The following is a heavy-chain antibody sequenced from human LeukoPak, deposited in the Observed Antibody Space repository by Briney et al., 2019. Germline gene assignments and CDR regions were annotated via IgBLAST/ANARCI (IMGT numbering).Heavy chain of an antibody. CDR2: IKSKTDGGTT. CDR1: GFTFSNAW. D-gene: IGHD2-2*01. Sequence: GGSLRLPCAASGFTFSNAWMSWVRQAPGKGLEWVGRIKSKTDGGTTDYAAPVKGRFTISRDDSKNTLYLQMNSLKTDDTAVYYCTTPRWDIVVVPAAKSFDPWGQGTLVTVSS. CDR3: TTPRWDIVVVPAAKSFDP. J-gene: IGHJ5*02. V-gene: IGHV3-15*01.